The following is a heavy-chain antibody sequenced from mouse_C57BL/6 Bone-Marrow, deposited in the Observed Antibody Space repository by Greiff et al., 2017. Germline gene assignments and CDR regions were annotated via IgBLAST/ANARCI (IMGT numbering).Heavy chain of an antibody. Sequence: QVQLQQPGAELVKPGASVKLSCKASGYTFTSYWMHWVKQRPGRGLEWIGRIDPNSGGNKYNEKFKSKATLTVDKPSSTAYMQLSSLTSEDSAVYYCARSRLTTVVAPYAMDYWGQGTSVTVSS. CDR3: ARSRLTTVVAPYAMDY. CDR1: GYTFTSYW. D-gene: IGHD1-1*01. CDR2: IDPNSGGN. J-gene: IGHJ4*01. V-gene: IGHV1-72*01.